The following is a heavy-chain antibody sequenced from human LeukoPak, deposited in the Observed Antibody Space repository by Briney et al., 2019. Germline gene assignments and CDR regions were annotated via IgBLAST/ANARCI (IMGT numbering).Heavy chain of an antibody. CDR2: ISGSGDTT. J-gene: IGHJ4*02. V-gene: IGHV3-23*01. CDR1: GFTFSSHA. D-gene: IGHD2-8*01. CDR3: AKDPYCTNGVCPPNFDY. Sequence: GGSLRLSCAASGFTFSSHAMSWVRQAPGKGLEWVSGISGSGDTTHYADSVKGRFAFSRDNSKKTLHLQMNSLRAEDTAVYYCAKDPYCTNGVCPPNFDYWGQGTLVTVPS.